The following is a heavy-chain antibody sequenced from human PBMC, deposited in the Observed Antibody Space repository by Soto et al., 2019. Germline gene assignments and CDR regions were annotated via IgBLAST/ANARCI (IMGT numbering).Heavy chain of an antibody. CDR3: ARVGSCPNGVCYPNWFDP. Sequence: GESLKISCKGSGYSFTSYWIGWVRQMPGKGLEWMGIIYPGDSDTRYSPSFQGQVTISADKSISTAYLQWSSLKASDTAMYYCARVGSCPNGVCYPNWFDPWGQGTLVTVSS. D-gene: IGHD2-8*01. CDR2: IYPGDSDT. CDR1: GYSFTSYW. J-gene: IGHJ5*02. V-gene: IGHV5-51*01.